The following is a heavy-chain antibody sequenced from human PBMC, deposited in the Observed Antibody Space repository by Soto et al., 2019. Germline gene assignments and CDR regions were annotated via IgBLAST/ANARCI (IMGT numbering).Heavy chain of an antibody. CDR3: ARLDARDYMFDY. J-gene: IGHJ4*02. D-gene: IGHD4-4*01. CDR2: IYYSGST. V-gene: IGHV4-61*01. CDR1: GGSVSSGSYY. Sequence: SETLSLTCTVSGGSVSSGSYYWSWIRQPPGKGLEWIGYIYYSGSTNYNPSLKSRVTISVDTSKNQFSLKLSSVTAADTAVYYCARLDARDYMFDYWGQGTLVTVSS.